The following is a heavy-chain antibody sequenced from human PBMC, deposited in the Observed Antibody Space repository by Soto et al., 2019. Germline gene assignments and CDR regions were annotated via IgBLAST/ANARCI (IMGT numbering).Heavy chain of an antibody. Sequence: GGSLRLSCAASGFTFSIFSMSWVRQAPGKGLEWISYVNAAANDIYYTDSVRGRFTISRDNAKNSLYLQMNSLRDDDTAVYYWVKNRMWERGLGPHDFFEIGGQGTMVPVSS. V-gene: IGHV3-48*02. CDR3: VKNRMWERGLGPHDFFEI. CDR1: GFTFSIFS. D-gene: IGHD1-26*01. J-gene: IGHJ3*02. CDR2: VNAAANDI.